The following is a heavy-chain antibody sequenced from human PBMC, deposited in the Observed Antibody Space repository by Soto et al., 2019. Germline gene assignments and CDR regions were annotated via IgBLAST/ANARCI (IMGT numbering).Heavy chain of an antibody. Sequence: LRLFCETSGFSFSVYGMHWVRQAPGKGLEWVAVIWYDASKQFYAASVEGRFTISRDNSKAILYLQMNSLRAEDTAVYYCAAWAEGATEVHWGQGXLVTVSS. CDR2: IWYDASKQ. CDR3: AAWAEGATEVH. D-gene: IGHD2-15*01. V-gene: IGHV3-33*01. J-gene: IGHJ4*02. CDR1: GFSFSVYG.